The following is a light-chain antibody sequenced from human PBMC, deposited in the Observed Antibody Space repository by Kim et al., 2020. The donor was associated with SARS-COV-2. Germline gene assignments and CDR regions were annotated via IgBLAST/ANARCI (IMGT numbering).Light chain of an antibody. CDR2: AAS. CDR3: QQHNSYPWT. V-gene: IGKV1-17*01. J-gene: IGKJ1*01. Sequence: DIQMTQSPSSLSASVGDRVTITCRASQSISSYLNWYQQKPGKAPKLLIYAASSLQSGVPSRFSGSGSGTEFTLTISSLQPEDFATYYCQQHNSYPWTFGQGTKVDIK. CDR1: QSISSY.